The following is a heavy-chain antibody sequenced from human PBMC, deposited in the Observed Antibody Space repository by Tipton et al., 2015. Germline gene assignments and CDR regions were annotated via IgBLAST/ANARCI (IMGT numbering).Heavy chain of an antibody. CDR3: AGGSGFYSDLFDY. V-gene: IGHV4-39*01. CDR1: GGSLSRTTYF. J-gene: IGHJ4*02. Sequence: TLSLTCTVSGGSLSRTTYFWGWIRQPPGKGLGWIGHMSNRGGTYYNPSLKSRVTISVDTSKNQVSLRLNSVTAADTAAYYCAGGSGFYSDLFDYWGQGTLVTVSS. CDR2: MSNRGGT. D-gene: IGHD3-10*01.